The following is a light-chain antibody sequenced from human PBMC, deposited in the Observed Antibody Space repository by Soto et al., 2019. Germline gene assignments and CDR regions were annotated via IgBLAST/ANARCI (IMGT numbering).Light chain of an antibody. V-gene: IGLV2-8*01. CDR2: EIN. CDR3: SSYAGSNIYV. Sequence: QSALTQPASVSGSPGQSITISCTGTSSDVGGYNYVSWYQQHPGKAPKLIIFEINKRPSGVPDRFSGSKSGNTASLTVSGLQAEDEAEYYCSSYAGSNIYVFGGGTQLTVL. J-gene: IGLJ7*01. CDR1: SSDVGGYNY.